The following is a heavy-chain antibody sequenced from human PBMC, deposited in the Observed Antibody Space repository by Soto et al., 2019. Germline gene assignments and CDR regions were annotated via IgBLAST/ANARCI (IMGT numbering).Heavy chain of an antibody. CDR1: GYSFTSYW. CDR2: IYPGDSDT. D-gene: IGHD3-10*01. J-gene: IGHJ6*02. Sequence: GESLKISCKGSGYSFTSYWIGWVRQMPGKGLEWMGIIYPGDSDTRYSPSFQGQVTISADKSISTAYLQWSSLKASDTAMYYCERAMTCGGSESDYRRSNYGMDVWGQGTTVTVSS. CDR3: ERAMTCGGSESDYRRSNYGMDV. V-gene: IGHV5-51*01.